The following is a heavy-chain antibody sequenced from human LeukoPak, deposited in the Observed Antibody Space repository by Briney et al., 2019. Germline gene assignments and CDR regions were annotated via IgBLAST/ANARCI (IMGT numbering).Heavy chain of an antibody. CDR2: ISAHNGNT. D-gene: IGHD6-19*01. J-gene: IGHJ4*02. Sequence: ASVKVSCKASGYTFTSYGISWVRQAPGQGLEWMGLISAHNGNTNYAQKFQGRVTMTRDTSASTAYMELRSLRSDDTAVYYCARGWDAWRKVTVAGAPLTDFDYWGQGTLVTVSS. CDR3: ARGWDAWRKVTVAGAPLTDFDY. CDR1: GYTFTSYG. V-gene: IGHV1-18*01.